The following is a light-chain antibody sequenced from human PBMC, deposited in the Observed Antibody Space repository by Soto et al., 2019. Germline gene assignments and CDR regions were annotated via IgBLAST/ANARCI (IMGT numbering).Light chain of an antibody. V-gene: IGKV2-28*01. CDR2: FVS. CDR3: MQALKKRT. J-gene: IGKJ1*01. Sequence: DIVMTQSPLSLSVTPGEPASISCRSSQSLLHSNGYNYLDWYLQKPGQSPQLLIYFVSNRASGVPDRFSGSGSGTDFTLKISRVEPEDVGVYYCMQALKKRTFGQGTKVEIK. CDR1: QSLLHSNGYNY.